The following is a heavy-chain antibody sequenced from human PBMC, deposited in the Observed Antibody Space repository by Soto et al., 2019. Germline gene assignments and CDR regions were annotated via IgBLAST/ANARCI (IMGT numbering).Heavy chain of an antibody. CDR3: ARGSYASNFDS. J-gene: IGHJ4*02. CDR2: IHISEKT. V-gene: IGHV4-39*07. D-gene: IGHD3-16*01. CDR1: GDSISRSSHY. Sequence: PSETLSLTCSVSGDSISRSSHYWGWIRQPPGKGLEWIGRIHISEKTYYNPSLKSRVSILMDTSKNEFSLKLSSVTAADTAIYYCARGSYASNFDSWGQGTLVTVSS.